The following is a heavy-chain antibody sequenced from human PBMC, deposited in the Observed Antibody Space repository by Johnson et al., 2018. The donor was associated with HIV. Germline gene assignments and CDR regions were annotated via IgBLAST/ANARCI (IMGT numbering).Heavy chain of an antibody. V-gene: IGHV3-23*04. D-gene: IGHD3-10*01. CDR3: ARSMRGAFDV. Sequence: VQLVESGGGLVQPGGSLRLSCAASGFTFSSYAMDWVRQTPGKGLAWVSAVRAGGDNTYYADSVEGRFTISRDNSKNTLYLQMNSLRAEDTAVYYCARSMRGAFDVWGQGTMVTVSS. J-gene: IGHJ3*01. CDR1: GFTFSSYA. CDR2: VRAGGDNT.